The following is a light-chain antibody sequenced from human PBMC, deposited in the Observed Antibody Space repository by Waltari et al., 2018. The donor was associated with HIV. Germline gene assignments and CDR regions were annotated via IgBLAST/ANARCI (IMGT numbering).Light chain of an antibody. CDR1: QGIANW. CDR2: GAS. J-gene: IGKJ5*01. CDR3: QQTNSFPIT. V-gene: IGKV1D-12*01. Sequence: DIQTTQLPSSVSASVGERVTMTCRATQGIANWVAWYQQKPGKAPKLLIHGASILQEGVPSRFSGSGSGTIFTLTIKTLQPEDFATYFCQQTNSFPITFGQGTRLDSK.